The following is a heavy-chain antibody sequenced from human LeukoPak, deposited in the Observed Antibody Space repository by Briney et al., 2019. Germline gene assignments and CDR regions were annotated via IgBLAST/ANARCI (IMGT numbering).Heavy chain of an antibody. Sequence: SETLSLTCTVSGVSISSSNSYWGWIRRPPGKGLEWIGSIYYSGNTYYNASLKSQVSISIDTSKNQFSLRLTSVTAADTAVYYCARQTGSGLFILPGGQGTLVIVSS. V-gene: IGHV4-39*01. D-gene: IGHD3/OR15-3a*01. CDR3: ARQTGSGLFILP. CDR1: GVSISSSNSY. CDR2: IYYSGNT. J-gene: IGHJ4*02.